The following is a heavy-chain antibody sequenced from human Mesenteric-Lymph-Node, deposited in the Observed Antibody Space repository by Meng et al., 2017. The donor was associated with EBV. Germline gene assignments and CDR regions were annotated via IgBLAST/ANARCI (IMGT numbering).Heavy chain of an antibody. CDR2: IHQSGST. J-gene: IGHJ4*02. CDR1: GGTFSGYS. CDR3: ARGPPTLTSYVYFDY. Sequence: QWGAGLVKPSETRSLTFAVYGGTFSGYSATWIPQPPGKGPEWIGEIHQSGSTNYSPSLKRRVTITVDTSKTQFSLNLRSVTAADTAVYYCARGPPTLTSYVYFDYWGQGILVTVSS. D-gene: IGHD4-17*01. V-gene: IGHV4-34*01.